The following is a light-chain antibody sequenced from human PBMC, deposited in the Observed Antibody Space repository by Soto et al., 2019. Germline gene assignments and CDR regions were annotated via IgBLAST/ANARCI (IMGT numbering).Light chain of an antibody. CDR2: SNN. V-gene: IGLV1-44*01. CDR3: AAWDDSLNGFYV. J-gene: IGLJ1*01. Sequence: QSVLTQPPSASGTPGPRVTISCSGSSSKIGSNTVNWYQQLPGTAPKLLIYSNNQRPSGVPDRFSGSKSGTSASLAISGLQSEDEADYYCAAWDDSLNGFYVFGTGTKVTVL. CDR1: SSKIGSNT.